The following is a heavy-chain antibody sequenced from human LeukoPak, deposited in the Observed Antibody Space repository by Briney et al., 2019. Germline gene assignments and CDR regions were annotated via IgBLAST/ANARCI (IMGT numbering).Heavy chain of an antibody. J-gene: IGHJ4*02. CDR1: GYTFTGYY. Sequence: VASVKVSCKASGYTFTGYYMHWVRQAPGQGVEWMGWISPYNGDTNYEQKFQGRVTMNTDTSTGTAYMELRSLRSDDTAMYFCARAISPKRYSSGLGAFVYWGQGTLVTVSS. V-gene: IGHV1-18*04. D-gene: IGHD2-8*02. CDR2: ISPYNGDT. CDR3: ARAISPKRYSSGLGAFVY.